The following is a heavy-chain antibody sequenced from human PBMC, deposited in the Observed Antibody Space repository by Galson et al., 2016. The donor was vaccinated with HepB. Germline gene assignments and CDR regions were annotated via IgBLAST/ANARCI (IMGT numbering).Heavy chain of an antibody. CDR1: GYSFSSYG. J-gene: IGHJ6*02. V-gene: IGHV1-18*01. CDR2: ISTFNGYT. CDR3: ARDGLRFLEWLRDGMDV. Sequence: SVKVSCKASGYSFSSYGISWVRQAPGQGLVWLGWISTFNGYTKYAQKLQGRVTMTTDTSTNTAYMELRSLRSDDTAVYYCARDGLRFLEWLRDGMDVWGQGTTVTVSS. D-gene: IGHD3-3*01.